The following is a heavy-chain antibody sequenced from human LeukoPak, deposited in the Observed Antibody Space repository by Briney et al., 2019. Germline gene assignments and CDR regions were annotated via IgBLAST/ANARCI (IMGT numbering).Heavy chain of an antibody. V-gene: IGHV4-4*07. CDR1: GGSISSYY. D-gene: IGHD3-22*01. CDR2: IYTSGST. Sequence: SETLSLTCTVSGGSISSYYWSWIRQPAGKGLEWIGRIYTSGSTYYNPSLKSRVTISVDTSKNQFSLKLSSVTAADTAVYYCASLYCYDSSGFYNWFDPWGQGTLVTVSS. CDR3: ASLYCYDSSGFYNWFDP. J-gene: IGHJ5*02.